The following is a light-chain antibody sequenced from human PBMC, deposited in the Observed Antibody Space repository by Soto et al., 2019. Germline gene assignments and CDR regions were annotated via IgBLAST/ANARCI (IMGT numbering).Light chain of an antibody. Sequence: QSVLTQPRSVSGSPGQSVTISCTGTSSDVGAYNYVSWYQQQPGKAPKLIIHDVTKRPSGVPDRFSGSKSGNTASLTISGLQAEDEADYYCCSYAGTYTLLFGGGTKVTVL. CDR2: DVT. J-gene: IGLJ2*01. CDR3: CSYAGTYTLL. CDR1: SSDVGAYNY. V-gene: IGLV2-11*01.